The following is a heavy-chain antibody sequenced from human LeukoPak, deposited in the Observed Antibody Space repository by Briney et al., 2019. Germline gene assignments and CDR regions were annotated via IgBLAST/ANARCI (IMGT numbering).Heavy chain of an antibody. D-gene: IGHD3-10*01. V-gene: IGHV3-21*01. CDR3: AKDGTRGIRFGKIPHYFDY. Sequence: PGGSLRLSCAASGFTFSSYSMNWVRQAPGKGLEWVSSISSSSSYIYYADSVKGRFTVSRDNARSSLYLQMNSLRVDDTAVYYCAKDGTRGIRFGKIPHYFDYWGQGTLVTVSS. CDR2: ISSSSSYI. CDR1: GFTFSSYS. J-gene: IGHJ4*02.